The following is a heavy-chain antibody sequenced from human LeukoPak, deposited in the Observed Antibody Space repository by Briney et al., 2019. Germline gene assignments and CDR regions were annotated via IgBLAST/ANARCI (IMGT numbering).Heavy chain of an antibody. CDR1: GGSISSGSYY. CDR3: ARAGGDVVVPAAMGWFDP. D-gene: IGHD2-2*01. Sequence: SETLSLTCTVSGGSISSGSYYWSWIRQPAGKGLEWIGRIYTSGSTNYNPSLKSRVTISVDTSKNQFSLKLSSVTAADTAVYYCARAGGDVVVPAAMGWFDPWGQGTLVTVSS. J-gene: IGHJ5*02. V-gene: IGHV4-61*02. CDR2: IYTSGST.